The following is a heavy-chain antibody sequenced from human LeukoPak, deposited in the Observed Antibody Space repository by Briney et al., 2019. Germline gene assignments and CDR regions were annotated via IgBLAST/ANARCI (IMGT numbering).Heavy chain of an antibody. Sequence: GGSLRLSCAASGFTFSDYYMSWIRQAPGKGLEWVSYISSSSSTIYYADSVKGRFTISRDNAKNSLYLQMNSLRAEDTAVYYCARGAPSYYDTSMKTFDFWGQGTMVTVSS. D-gene: IGHD3-22*01. J-gene: IGHJ3*01. CDR3: ARGAPSYYDTSMKTFDF. V-gene: IGHV3-11*04. CDR1: GFTFSDYY. CDR2: ISSSSSTI.